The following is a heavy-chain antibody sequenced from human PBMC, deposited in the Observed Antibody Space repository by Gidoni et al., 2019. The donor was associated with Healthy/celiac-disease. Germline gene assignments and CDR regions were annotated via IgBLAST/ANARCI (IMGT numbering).Heavy chain of an antibody. CDR3: AKEYSSSSGAFDI. CDR2: ISWNSGSI. Sequence: EVQLVESGGGLVQPGRSLRLSCAASGFPFDDYAMHWVRQAQGKGLGWVSGISWNSGSIGYADSVKGRFTISRDNAKNSLYLQMNSLRAEDTALYYCAKEYSSSSGAFDIWGQGTMVTVSS. J-gene: IGHJ3*02. CDR1: GFPFDDYA. D-gene: IGHD6-6*01. V-gene: IGHV3-9*01.